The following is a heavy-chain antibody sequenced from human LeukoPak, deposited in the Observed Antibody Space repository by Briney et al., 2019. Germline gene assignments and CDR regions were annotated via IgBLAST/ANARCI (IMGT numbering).Heavy chain of an antibody. J-gene: IGHJ4*02. CDR2: ISYDGSNK. Sequence: GGSLRLSCAASGFTFSSYAMHWVRQAPGKGLEWVAVISYDGSNKYYADSVKGRFTISRDNSKNTLYPQMNSLRAEDTAVYYCARDLSQEQWLHIDYWGQGTLVTVSS. CDR1: GFTFSSYA. CDR3: ARDLSQEQWLHIDY. D-gene: IGHD6-19*01. V-gene: IGHV3-30-3*01.